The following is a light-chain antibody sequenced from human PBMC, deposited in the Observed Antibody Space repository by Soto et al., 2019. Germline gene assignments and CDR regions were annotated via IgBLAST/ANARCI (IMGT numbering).Light chain of an antibody. Sequence: DIQMTQSPPTLSASVGDRVTITCRASQSIDNRLAWYQQKPGNAPRLLIHDASSLDSGVPSRFSGSGYGTRFTLTISSLQFYDFAAYFCQQNLSFWAFGQGT. CDR1: QSIDNR. J-gene: IGKJ1*01. V-gene: IGKV1-5*01. CDR2: DAS. CDR3: QQNLSFWA.